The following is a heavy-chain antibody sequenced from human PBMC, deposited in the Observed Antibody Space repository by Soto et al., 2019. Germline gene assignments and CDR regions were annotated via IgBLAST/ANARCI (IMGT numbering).Heavy chain of an antibody. CDR2: VYNSGNT. J-gene: IGHJ4*02. CDR1: GGSMTGYF. Sequence: QVQLQESGPGLVKPSETLSLTCTVSGGSMTGYFWSWIRQPAGKALEWIGHVYNSGNTDYNPSLASRITMAVDTSKRQFSLKVKSVTAADTAVYYCARTHWVSGTEYWGQGILVTVSP. CDR3: ARTHWVSGTEY. D-gene: IGHD6-19*01. V-gene: IGHV4-4*07.